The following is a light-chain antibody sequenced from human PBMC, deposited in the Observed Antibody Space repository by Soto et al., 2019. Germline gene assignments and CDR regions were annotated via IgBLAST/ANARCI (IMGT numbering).Light chain of an antibody. CDR2: GAS. J-gene: IGKJ1*01. CDR3: QQYGSSRWT. V-gene: IGKV3-20*01. Sequence: EIVLTQSPGTLSLSPGERATLSCRASQSVSSSYLAWYQQKPGQAPRLLIYGASSRATGIPDRFSGSGSGTDFPPTLRRLEPEDFAVYYCQQYGSSRWTFRQGAKV. CDR1: QSVSSSY.